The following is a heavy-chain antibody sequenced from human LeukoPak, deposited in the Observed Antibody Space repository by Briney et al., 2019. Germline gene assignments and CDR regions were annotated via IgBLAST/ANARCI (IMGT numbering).Heavy chain of an antibody. D-gene: IGHD1-26*01. CDR2: ISSSGSTI. V-gene: IGHV3-48*03. CDR3: ARPRTPAYSGSYDLPEYYFDY. CDR1: GFTFSSYE. J-gene: IGHJ4*02. Sequence: PGGSPRLSCAAPGFTFSSYEMNWVRQAPGKGLEWVSYISSSGSTIYYADSVKGRFTISRDNAKNSLYLQMNSLRAEDTAVYYCARPRTPAYSGSYDLPEYYFDYWGQGTLVTVSS.